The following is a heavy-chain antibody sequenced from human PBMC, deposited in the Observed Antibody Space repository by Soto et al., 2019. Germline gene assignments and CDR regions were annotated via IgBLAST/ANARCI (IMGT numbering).Heavy chain of an antibody. V-gene: IGHV5-51*01. Sequence: GESLKISCKGSGYSFTSYWIGWVRQMPGKGLEWMGIIYPGDSDTRYSPSFQGQVTISADKSISTAYLQWSSLKASDTAMYYCARHRPRYYDILTGYYKGPDYWGQGSLVTVSS. CDR2: IYPGDSDT. CDR3: ARHRPRYYDILTGYYKGPDY. D-gene: IGHD3-9*01. J-gene: IGHJ4*02. CDR1: GYSFTSYW.